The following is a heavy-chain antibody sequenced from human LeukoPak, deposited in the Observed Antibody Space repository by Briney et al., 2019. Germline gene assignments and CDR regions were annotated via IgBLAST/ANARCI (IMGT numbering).Heavy chain of an antibody. D-gene: IGHD2-8*01. CDR2: ISGSGDIT. J-gene: IGHJ4*01. CDR1: GFTFSSYA. CDR3: STDPRLLIY. Sequence: GGSLRLSCAASGFTFSSYAMSWVRQAPGKGLEWVSAISGSGDITYYAGSVKGRFTISRDNSKNTLYLQMNSLRPDDTALYYCSTDPRLLIYWGHGTLVTVSS. V-gene: IGHV3-23*01.